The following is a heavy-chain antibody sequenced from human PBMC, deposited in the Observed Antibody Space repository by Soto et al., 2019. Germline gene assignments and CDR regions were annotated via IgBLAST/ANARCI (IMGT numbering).Heavy chain of an antibody. D-gene: IGHD3-10*01. CDR3: ARSVYGSGSYYWPFDY. J-gene: IGHJ4*02. Sequence: QVQLVQSGAEVKKPGASVKVSCKASGYTFTGYYMHWVRQAPGQGLEWMGWINPNSGGTKYAQKFQGWVTMTRDTSINTAYMQLSRLRSDDTAVYYCARSVYGSGSYYWPFDYWGQGTLVTVSS. CDR1: GYTFTGYY. CDR2: INPNSGGT. V-gene: IGHV1-2*04.